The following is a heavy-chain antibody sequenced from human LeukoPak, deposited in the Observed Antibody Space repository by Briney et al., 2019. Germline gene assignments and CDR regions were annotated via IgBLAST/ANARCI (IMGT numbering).Heavy chain of an antibody. CDR1: GYTFTNYA. V-gene: IGHV7-4-1*02. CDR2: INTNTGDP. CDR3: ASGAGHRDGYTYGDYFDY. J-gene: IGHJ4*02. Sequence: ASVKVSCKASGYTFTNYAMNWVRQAPGQGLEWMGWINTNTGDPTYAQGFTGRFVFSLDTSVRPAYLQISSLKAEDTAVYYCASGAGHRDGYTYGDYFDYWGRGTLVTVSS. D-gene: IGHD5-18*01.